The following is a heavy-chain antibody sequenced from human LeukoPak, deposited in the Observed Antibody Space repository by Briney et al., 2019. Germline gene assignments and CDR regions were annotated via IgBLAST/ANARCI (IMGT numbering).Heavy chain of an antibody. J-gene: IGHJ3*02. V-gene: IGHV3-7*01. CDR1: GFTFSSYS. CDR3: AGTPLITMIVVVGPYDAFDI. D-gene: IGHD3-22*01. Sequence: PGGSLRLSCAASGFTFSSYSMNWVRQAPGKGLEWVANIKQDGSEKYYVDSVKGRFTISRDNAKNSLYLQMNSLRAEDTAVYYCAGTPLITMIVVVGPYDAFDIWGQGTMVTVSS. CDR2: IKQDGSEK.